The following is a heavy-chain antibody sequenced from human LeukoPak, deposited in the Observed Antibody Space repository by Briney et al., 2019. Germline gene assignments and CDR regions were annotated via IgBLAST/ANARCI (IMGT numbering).Heavy chain of an antibody. D-gene: IGHD4-17*01. J-gene: IGHJ2*01. V-gene: IGHV3-11*01. CDR1: GFTFSDYS. Sequence: GGSLRLSCAASGFTFSDYSMSWIRQAPGKGLEWVSYITGSGPTIYYTDSVKGRFTISRGSAKNSLYLQMNSLRVEDTAVYYCARDRSPYGDYVWYFDLWGRGTLVTVSS. CDR3: ARDRSPYGDYVWYFDL. CDR2: ITGSGPTI.